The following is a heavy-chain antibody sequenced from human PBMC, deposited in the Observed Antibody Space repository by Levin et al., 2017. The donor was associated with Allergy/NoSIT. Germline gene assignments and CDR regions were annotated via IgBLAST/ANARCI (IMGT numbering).Heavy chain of an antibody. CDR1: GGSIGSSSSY. D-gene: IGHD4-11*01. CDR2: IYYSGST. V-gene: IGHV4-39*01. CDR3: ARRFAASSNWDFDY. J-gene: IGHJ4*02. Sequence: SETLSLTCSVSGGSIGSSSSYWGWIRQPPGKGLQWIASIYYSGSTYYNPSLKSRLTISVDTSKNQFSLKPTSVTAADTAVYYCARRFAASSNWDFDYWGQGTLVTVSS.